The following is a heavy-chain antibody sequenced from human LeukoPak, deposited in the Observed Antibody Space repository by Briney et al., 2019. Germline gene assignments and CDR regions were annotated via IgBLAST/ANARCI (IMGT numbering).Heavy chain of an antibody. D-gene: IGHD6-13*01. Sequence: PGGSLRLSCAASGFTFDDYAMHWVRQAPGKGLEWVSGISWYSGSIGYADSVKGRFTISRDNAKNSQYLQMNSLRAEDTALYYCAKDKGYSIKTGGIAYWGQGTLVTVSS. CDR3: AKDKGYSIKTGGIAY. J-gene: IGHJ4*02. CDR1: GFTFDDYA. CDR2: ISWYSGSI. V-gene: IGHV3-9*01.